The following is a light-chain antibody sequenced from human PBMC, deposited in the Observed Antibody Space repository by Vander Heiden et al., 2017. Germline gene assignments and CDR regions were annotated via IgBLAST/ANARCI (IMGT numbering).Light chain of an antibody. J-gene: IGLJ2*01. CDR3: SSYTAFSTVV. CDR1: STDIGAYTY. V-gene: IGLV2-14*01. CDR2: DVT. Sequence: QSPLTHPAPVPGSLGQSITISCTGTSTDIGAYTYVSWYQQNPGKAPKLMIHDVTNRPSGVSYRFSGSKSGNTASLTISGLQPEDEADYYCSSYTAFSTVVFGGGTKLTVL.